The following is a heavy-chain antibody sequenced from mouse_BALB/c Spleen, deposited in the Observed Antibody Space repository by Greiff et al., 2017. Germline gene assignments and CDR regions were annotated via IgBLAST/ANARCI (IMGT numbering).Heavy chain of an antibody. D-gene: IGHD2-4*01. V-gene: IGHV5-17*02. J-gene: IGHJ3*01. CDR2: ISSGSSTI. CDR3: ARYDDYDEGFAY. Sequence: EVMLVESGGGLVQPGGSRKLSCAASGFTFSSFGMHWVRQAPEKGLEWVAYISSGSSTIYYADTVKGRFTISRDNPKNTLFLQMTSLRSEDTAMYYCARYDDYDEGFAYWGQGTLVTVSA. CDR1: GFTFSSFG.